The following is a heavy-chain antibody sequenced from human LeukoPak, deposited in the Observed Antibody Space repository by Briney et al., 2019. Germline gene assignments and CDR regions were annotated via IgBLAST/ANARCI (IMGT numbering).Heavy chain of an antibody. CDR1: GGSITGSRYY. J-gene: IGHJ3*01. V-gene: IGHV4-39*07. D-gene: IGHD3-10*01. CDR2: IYYSGSI. CDR3: ATPSGNAYDV. Sequence: SETLSLNCTVSGGSITGSRYYWGWIRQPPGKGLEWLGNIYYSGSIDHNPSPKSRLTISLDTSKNQFSLKLSSVAAADTAVYYCATPSGNAYDVWGQGTMVTVSS.